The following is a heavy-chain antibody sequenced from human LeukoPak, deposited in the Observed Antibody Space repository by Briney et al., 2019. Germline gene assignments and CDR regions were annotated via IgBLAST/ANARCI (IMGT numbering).Heavy chain of an antibody. CDR1: GFTFDDYG. D-gene: IGHD3-22*01. J-gene: IGHJ6*03. Sequence: GGSLRLSCAASGFTFDDYGMSWVRQAPGKGLEWVSGINWNGGSTGYADSVKGRFTISRDNAKNSLYLQMNSLRAEDTALYYCARESSYYDSSGYYYKYYYYYMDVWGKGTTVTVSS. CDR2: INWNGGST. CDR3: ARESSYYDSSGYYYKYYYYYMDV. V-gene: IGHV3-20*04.